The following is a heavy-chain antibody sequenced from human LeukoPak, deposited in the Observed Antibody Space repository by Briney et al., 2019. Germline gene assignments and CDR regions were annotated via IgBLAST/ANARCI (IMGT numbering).Heavy chain of an antibody. CDR3: ARATSYNYMDV. V-gene: IGHV3-30*04. J-gene: IGHJ6*03. CDR2: ISVDGSAT. CDR1: GFTFQNYA. Sequence: PGGSLRLSCAASGFTFQNYAMNWLRQTPDRGLFWVAAISVDGSATNYAGSVKGRFTVSRDNSKNTLYLQMNSLRAEDTAVYYCARATSYNYMDVWARGTTVTVSS.